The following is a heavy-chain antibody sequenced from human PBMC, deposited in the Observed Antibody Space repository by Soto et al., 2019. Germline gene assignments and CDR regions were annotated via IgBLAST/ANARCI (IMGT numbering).Heavy chain of an antibody. CDR2: IYSGGST. Sequence: EVQLVESGGGFVQPGGSLRLSCAASGFTVSSKYMTWVRQAPGKGLDWVSIIYSGGSTYYGDSVKGRFTISRHNSKNTLYLQMSSLRAEDTAVYYCARGGSGWKGALDIWSQGTMVTVSS. CDR3: ARGGSGWKGALDI. J-gene: IGHJ3*02. CDR1: GFTVSSKY. D-gene: IGHD6-19*01. V-gene: IGHV3-53*04.